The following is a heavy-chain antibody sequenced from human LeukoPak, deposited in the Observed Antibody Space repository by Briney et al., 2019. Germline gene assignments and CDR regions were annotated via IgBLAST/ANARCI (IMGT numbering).Heavy chain of an antibody. CDR3: ARDLLTGGAFDI. Sequence: SQTLSLTCASSGDSVSSNSSAWSWIRQSPSRGLVWLGRTYYRSKWYNDYAVSVKSRITINPDTSKNHFSLQLNSVTPEDTAAYYCARDLLTGGAFDIWGQGTMVTVSS. V-gene: IGHV6-1*01. J-gene: IGHJ3*02. CDR1: GDSVSSNSSA. CDR2: TYYRSKWYN. D-gene: IGHD7-27*01.